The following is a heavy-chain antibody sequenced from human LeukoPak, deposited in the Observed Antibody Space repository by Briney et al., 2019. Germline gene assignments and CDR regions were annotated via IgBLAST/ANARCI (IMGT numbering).Heavy chain of an antibody. V-gene: IGHV3-53*01. D-gene: IGHD3-22*01. J-gene: IGHJ5*02. CDR3: ARLGYDSSGYYYVYWFDP. Sequence: GGSLRLSCAASGFTVSSNYMSWVRQAPGKGLEWVSVIDSGGSTYYADSVKGRFTISRDNSKNTLYLQMNSLRAEDTAVYYCARLGYDSSGYYYVYWFDPWGQGTLVTVSS. CDR2: IDSGGST. CDR1: GFTVSSNY.